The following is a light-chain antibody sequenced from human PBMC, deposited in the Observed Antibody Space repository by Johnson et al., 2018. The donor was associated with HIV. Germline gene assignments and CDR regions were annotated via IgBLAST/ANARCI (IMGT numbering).Light chain of an antibody. CDR1: SSNIGNNY. CDR3: GTWDSSRIAGRFYV. V-gene: IGLV1-51*01. Sequence: QSALTQPPSVSAAPGQKVTISCSGSSSNIGNNYVSWYQQFPGTAPKLLIYDNNKRPSGIPDRFSGSKSGTSATLVITGLQTGDEAEYFCGTWDSSRIAGRFYVFGTGTNVPVL. J-gene: IGLJ1*01. CDR2: DNN.